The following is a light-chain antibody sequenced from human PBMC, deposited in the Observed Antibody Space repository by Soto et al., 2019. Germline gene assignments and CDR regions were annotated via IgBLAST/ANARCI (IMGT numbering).Light chain of an antibody. V-gene: IGKV3-11*01. Sequence: EIVLTHSPHTLTLSLGVSPTLSCRASQCVSSYLAWYQQKPGQATRLLIYDAYNRATGIPARFSGSGSGTDFTLIISSLEPEAFAVYYCQQHSHWTTFGQGTRLEI. J-gene: IGKJ5*01. CDR1: QCVSSY. CDR3: QQHSHWTT. CDR2: DAY.